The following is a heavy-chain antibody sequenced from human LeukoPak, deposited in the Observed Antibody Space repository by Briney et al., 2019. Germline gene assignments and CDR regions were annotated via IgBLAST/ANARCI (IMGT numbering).Heavy chain of an antibody. J-gene: IGHJ4*02. V-gene: IGHV3-66*01. CDR3: AREFDAGRELLRGDY. CDR2: IYSGGST. D-gene: IGHD1-26*01. CDR1: GFTVSSNY. Sequence: GGSLRLSCAASGFTVSSNYMSWVRQAPGKGLEWVSVIYSGGSTYYADSVKGRFTISRDNSKNTLYLQMNSLRAEDTAVYYCAREFDAGRELLRGDYWGQGTLVTVSS.